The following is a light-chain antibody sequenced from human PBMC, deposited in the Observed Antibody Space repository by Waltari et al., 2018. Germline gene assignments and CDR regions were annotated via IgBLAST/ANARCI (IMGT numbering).Light chain of an antibody. Sequence: DIVMTQSPDSLAVSLGERATINCKSSQSVLYSSNNTNYLAWYQQKPGQPLKLLIYWASTRESGVPDRFSGSGSGTDFTLTVSSLQAEDVAVYYCQQYYSDPYTFAQGTKLEIK. CDR3: QQYYSDPYT. J-gene: IGKJ2*01. V-gene: IGKV4-1*01. CDR2: WAS. CDR1: QSVLYSSNNTNY.